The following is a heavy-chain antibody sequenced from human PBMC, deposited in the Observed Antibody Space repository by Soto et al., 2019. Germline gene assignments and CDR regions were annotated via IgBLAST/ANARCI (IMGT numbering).Heavy chain of an antibody. Sequence: QVQLVQSGAEVKKPGSSVKVSCKASGGTFSSYAISWVRQAPGQGLEWMGGIIPIFGTANYAQKFQGRVTITADESTSTAYMELSSLRSEDTAVYYCARAETPWYYYDSSGNFDYWGQGTLVTVSS. D-gene: IGHD3-22*01. CDR1: GGTFSSYA. V-gene: IGHV1-69*01. CDR3: ARAETPWYYYDSSGNFDY. J-gene: IGHJ4*02. CDR2: IIPIFGTA.